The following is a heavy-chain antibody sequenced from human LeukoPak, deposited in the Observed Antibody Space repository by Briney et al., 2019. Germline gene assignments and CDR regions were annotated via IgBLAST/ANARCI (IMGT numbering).Heavy chain of an antibody. CDR1: GFTFSSYS. J-gene: IGHJ4*02. CDR3: ARGGRGSSWYGDY. D-gene: IGHD6-13*01. Sequence: PGGSLRLSCAASGFTFSSYSMNWVRQAPGKGLEWVSSISSSSSYIYYADSVKGRFTISRDNAKNSLYLQMNSLRAEDTAVYYCARGGRGSSWYGDYWGQGTLVTVSS. V-gene: IGHV3-21*01. CDR2: ISSSSSYI.